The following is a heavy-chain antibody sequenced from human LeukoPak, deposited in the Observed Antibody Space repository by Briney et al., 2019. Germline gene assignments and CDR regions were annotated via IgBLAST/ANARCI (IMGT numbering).Heavy chain of an antibody. V-gene: IGHV1-2*02. CDR3: ASEGGDSSGTLFDY. D-gene: IGHD3-22*01. Sequence: GASVKVSCKASGYTFTGYYMHWVRQAPGQGLEWMGWINPNSGGTNYAQKFQGRVTMTRDTSISAAYMELSRLRSDDTAVYYCASEGGDSSGTLFDYWGQGTLVTVSS. CDR2: INPNSGGT. J-gene: IGHJ4*02. CDR1: GYTFTGYY.